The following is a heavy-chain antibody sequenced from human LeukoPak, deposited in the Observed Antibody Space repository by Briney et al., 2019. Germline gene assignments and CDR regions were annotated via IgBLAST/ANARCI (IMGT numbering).Heavy chain of an antibody. CDR2: ISSDGGST. J-gene: IGHJ4*02. CDR3: ARDVYGDSTGGFDY. D-gene: IGHD4-17*01. V-gene: IGHV3-64*01. CDR1: GFPFSSYA. Sequence: GGSLRLSCAASGFPFSSYAMHGVRQAPGKGLEYVSAISSDGGSTYYANSVKGRFTISRDNSKNTLYLQMGSLRAEDMAVYYCARDVYGDSTGGFDYWGQGTLVTVSS.